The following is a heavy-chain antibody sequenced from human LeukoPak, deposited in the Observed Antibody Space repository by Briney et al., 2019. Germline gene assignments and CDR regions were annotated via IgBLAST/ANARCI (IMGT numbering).Heavy chain of an antibody. CDR3: AKGPYDISPFGAFDI. CDR2: ISYDGSNR. J-gene: IGHJ3*02. Sequence: QPGRSLRLSCAASGFTFSSYGMHWVRQAPGKGLEWAAVISYDGSNRYYADSVKGRFTISRDNSKNTLYLQMNSLRAEDTAVYYCAKGPYDISPFGAFDIWGQGTMVTVSS. CDR1: GFTFSSYG. V-gene: IGHV3-30*18. D-gene: IGHD3-9*01.